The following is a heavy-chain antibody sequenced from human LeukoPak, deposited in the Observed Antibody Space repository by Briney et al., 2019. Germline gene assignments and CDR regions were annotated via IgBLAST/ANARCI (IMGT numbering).Heavy chain of an antibody. D-gene: IGHD3-22*01. J-gene: IGHJ3*02. CDR2: ISTYNGDT. V-gene: IGHV1-18*01. CDR1: GYTFSSYG. Sequence: GASVKVSCKASGYTFSSYGITWVRQAPGQGLEWMGWISTYNGDTNYAQNLQGRVTMTTDTSTSTAYMELRSLRSDDTAVYYCASKWVTYYYNSSAYHYPIDVFDIWGQGTMVTVSS. CDR3: ASKWVTYYYNSSAYHYPIDVFDI.